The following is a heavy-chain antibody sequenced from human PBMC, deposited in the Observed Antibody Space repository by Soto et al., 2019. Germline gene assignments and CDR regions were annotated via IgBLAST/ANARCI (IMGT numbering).Heavy chain of an antibody. J-gene: IGHJ6*02. D-gene: IGHD5-18*01. CDR1: GYTFTSYY. V-gene: IGHV1-46*01. CDR2: INPSGGST. CDR3: ASGAERLFCVPAMVLCWPPGRDYYGMDV. Sequence: ASVKVSXKASGYTFTSYYMHWVRQAPGQGLEWMGIINPSGGSTSYAQKFQGRVTMTRDTSTSTVYMELSSLRSEDTAVYYCASGAERLFCVPAMVLCWPPGRDYYGMDVWGQGTTVTVSS.